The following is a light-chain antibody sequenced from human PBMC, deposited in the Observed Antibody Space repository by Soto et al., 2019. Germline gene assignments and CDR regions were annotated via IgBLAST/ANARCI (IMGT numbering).Light chain of an antibody. V-gene: IGKV3-15*01. J-gene: IGKJ5*01. CDR1: QSVSSN. CDR3: QQYDNWPIT. Sequence: EIVMTQSPATLSVSPGERATLSCRASQSVSSNLAWYQQKPGQAPRLLIYGASTRATGIPARFSGSGSGTEFTLTLRSLQSEDFAVFYCQQYDNWPITFGQGTRLEIK. CDR2: GAS.